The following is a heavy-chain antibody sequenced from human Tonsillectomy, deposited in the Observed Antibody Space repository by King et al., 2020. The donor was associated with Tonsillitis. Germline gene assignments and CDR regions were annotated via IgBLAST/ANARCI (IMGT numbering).Heavy chain of an antibody. CDR1: GFTFSDHY. D-gene: IGHD3-22*01. CDR2: SRNKPNSYTT. J-gene: IGHJ4*02. Sequence: VQLVESGGGFVQPGGSLRLSCVASGFTFSDHYMDWVRQVPGKGLEWVGRSRNKPNSYTTEYAASVKGRFTVSRDVSNNELYLQMNSLRTEDTAVYYCARVVYDSGYYLDYWGQGTLVIVSS. CDR3: ARVVYDSGYYLDY. V-gene: IGHV3-72*01.